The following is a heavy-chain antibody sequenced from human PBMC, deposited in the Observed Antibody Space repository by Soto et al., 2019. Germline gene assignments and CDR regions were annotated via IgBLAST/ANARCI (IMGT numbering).Heavy chain of an antibody. CDR1: GFTFSDYY. D-gene: IGHD4-17*01. Sequence: GGSLRLSCAASGFTFSDYYMSWIRQAPGKGLEWVSYISSSGNTVYYVDSVKGRFTVSRDNAKNSLYLQMNGLRAEDTAVYYCARWDLYGDYAKYWGQGTLVTVSS. J-gene: IGHJ4*02. CDR3: ARWDLYGDYAKY. CDR2: ISSSGNTV. V-gene: IGHV3-11*01.